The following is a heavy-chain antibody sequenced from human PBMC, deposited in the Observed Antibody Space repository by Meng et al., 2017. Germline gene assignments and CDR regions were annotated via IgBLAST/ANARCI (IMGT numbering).Heavy chain of an antibody. Sequence: QVQPQDAGPGLCKPLGTLSLTCVVSGGSISSVDWWSWVRQPPGKGLEWIGEIYHGGNTNYNPSLKSRVTISIDKSKNQFSLKLSSVTAADTAVYYCASWIYSCGWQWGQGTLVTVSS. CDR1: GGSISSVDW. J-gene: IGHJ4*02. CDR2: IYHGGNT. V-gene: IGHV4/OR15-8*02. D-gene: IGHD6-19*01. CDR3: ASWIYSCGWQ.